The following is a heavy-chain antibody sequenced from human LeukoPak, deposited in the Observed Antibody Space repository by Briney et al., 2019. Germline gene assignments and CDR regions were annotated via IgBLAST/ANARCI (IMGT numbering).Heavy chain of an antibody. CDR3: ARHVAHIDY. J-gene: IGHJ4*02. CDR2: INHSGST. V-gene: IGHV4-39*01. CDR1: GGSISSSSYY. Sequence: SETLSLTCTVSGGSISSSSYYWGWIRQPPGKGLEWIGEINHSGSTNYNPSLKSRVTISVDTSKNQFSLELSSVTAADTAVYYCARHVAHIDYWGQGTLVTVSS.